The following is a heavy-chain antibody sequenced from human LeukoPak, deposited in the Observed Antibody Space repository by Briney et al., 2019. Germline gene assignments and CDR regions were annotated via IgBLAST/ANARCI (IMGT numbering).Heavy chain of an antibody. CDR1: GFTFSSYG. J-gene: IGHJ4*02. Sequence: GGSVRLSCAASGFTFSSYGMHWVRQAPGKGLEWVAFIRYDGSNKYYADSVKGRFTISRDNSKNTLSLQMNSLRAEDTAVYYCARRAVAGIHYFDYWGQGTLVTVSS. CDR2: IRYDGSNK. CDR3: ARRAVAGIHYFDY. D-gene: IGHD6-19*01. V-gene: IGHV3-30*02.